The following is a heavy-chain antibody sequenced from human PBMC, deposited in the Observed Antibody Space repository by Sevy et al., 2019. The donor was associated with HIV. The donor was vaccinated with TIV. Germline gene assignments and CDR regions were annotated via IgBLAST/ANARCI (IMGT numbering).Heavy chain of an antibody. Sequence: SETLSLTCSVSGGSIDSGGYYWTWIRQHPGKGLECIGYIHYSGSTYYNPSLKSRVTISVDTSKNQFSLKLSSVTAADTAEYSCAVVVRGDHLYNFDYWGQGTLVTVSS. V-gene: IGHV4-31*03. CDR2: IHYSGST. J-gene: IGHJ4*02. CDR3: AVVVRGDHLYNFDY. D-gene: IGHD3-10*01. CDR1: GGSIDSGGYY.